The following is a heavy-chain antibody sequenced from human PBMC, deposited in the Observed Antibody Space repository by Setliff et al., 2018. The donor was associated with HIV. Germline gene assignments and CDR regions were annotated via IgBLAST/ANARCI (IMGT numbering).Heavy chain of an antibody. Sequence: GESLKISCNTSGYSFDIYWIGWVRQMPGKGLEWVAVIYPRDSDARYSPSFQGQVTISVDKSISATYLQWSSLKASDTAIYYCARQTLHSYRHTGGFEYWGQGALGTV. D-gene: IGHD3-16*02. J-gene: IGHJ4*02. CDR3: ARQTLHSYRHTGGFEY. CDR2: IYPRDSDA. CDR1: GYSFDIYW. V-gene: IGHV5-51*01.